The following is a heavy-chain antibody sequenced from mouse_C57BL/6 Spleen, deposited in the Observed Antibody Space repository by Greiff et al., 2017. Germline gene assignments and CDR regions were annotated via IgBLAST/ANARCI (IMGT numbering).Heavy chain of an antibody. CDR2: IDPETGGT. CDR1: GYTSTDYE. D-gene: IGHD1-1*01. Sequence: VQLQQSGAELVRPGASVTLSCKASGYTSTDYEMHWVKQTPVHGLEWIGAIDPETGGTAYNQRFTGKAIRTADKTASTAYMELRSLTSENSAVYYCTRSLRGDYYGSSYDYFDYWGQGTTLTVSS. J-gene: IGHJ2*01. CDR3: TRSLRGDYYGSSYDYFDY. V-gene: IGHV1-15*01.